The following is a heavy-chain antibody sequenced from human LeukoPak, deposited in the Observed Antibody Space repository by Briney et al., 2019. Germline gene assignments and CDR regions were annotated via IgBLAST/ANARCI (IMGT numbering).Heavy chain of an antibody. V-gene: IGHV1-8*01. CDR3: ARGARGLLWFGESRKSGIDY. CDR1: RYTFTTYD. CDR2: MNPNSGNT. D-gene: IGHD3-10*01. Sequence: GASVKVSCKGSRYTFTTYDINWVRQAAGQGLEWMGWMNPNSGNTGYAQKFQGRVTMTRNTSISTAYMELSSLRSEDTAVYYCARGARGLLWFGESRKSGIDYWGQGTLVTVSS. J-gene: IGHJ4*02.